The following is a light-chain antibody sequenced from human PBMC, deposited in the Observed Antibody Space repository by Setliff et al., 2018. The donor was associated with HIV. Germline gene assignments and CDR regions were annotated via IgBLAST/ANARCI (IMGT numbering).Light chain of an antibody. CDR2: DVS. CDR1: SSDVGGYNY. J-gene: IGLJ1*01. Sequence: QSALAQPRSVSGSPGQSVTISSTGTSSDVGGYNYVSWYQHHPGKAPKFMIYDVSKRPSGVPDRFSGSKSGNTASLTISGLQAEDEADYYCCSYVGSYTFGYVFGTGTKVTVL. V-gene: IGLV2-11*01. CDR3: CSYVGSYTFGYV.